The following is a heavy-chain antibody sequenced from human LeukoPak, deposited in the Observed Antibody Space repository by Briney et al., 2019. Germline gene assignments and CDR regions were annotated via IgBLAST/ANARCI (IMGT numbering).Heavy chain of an antibody. CDR1: GFTFSSYA. CDR3: AKTTVVTPWASYYFDY. Sequence: PGGSLRLSCAASGFTFSSYAMSWVRQAPGKGLEWVSAISGSGGSTYYADSVKGRFTISRDNSKNTLYLQMNSLRAEDTAVYYCAKTTVVTPWASYYFDYWGQGTLVTVSS. D-gene: IGHD4-23*01. CDR2: ISGSGGST. J-gene: IGHJ4*02. V-gene: IGHV3-23*01.